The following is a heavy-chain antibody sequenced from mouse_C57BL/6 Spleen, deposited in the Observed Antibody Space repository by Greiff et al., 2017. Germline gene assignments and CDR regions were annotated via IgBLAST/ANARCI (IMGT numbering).Heavy chain of an antibody. J-gene: IGHJ2*01. CDR3: ARSPHSRGYFDY. CDR2: INPGSGGT. D-gene: IGHD6-1*01. CDR1: GYAFTNYL. V-gene: IGHV1-54*01. Sequence: QVHVKQSGAELVRPGTSVKVSCKASGYAFTNYLIEWVKQRPGQGLEWIGVINPGSGGTNYNEKFKGKATLTADKSSSTAYMQLSSLTSEDSAVYFCARSPHSRGYFDYWGQGTTLTVSS.